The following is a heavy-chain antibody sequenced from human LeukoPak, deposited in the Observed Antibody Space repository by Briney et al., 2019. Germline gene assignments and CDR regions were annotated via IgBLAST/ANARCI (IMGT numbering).Heavy chain of an antibody. CDR3: ASIEYSSSGGRYYYYMDV. D-gene: IGHD6-6*01. V-gene: IGHV1-69*05. J-gene: IGHJ6*03. CDR2: IIPIFGTA. CDR1: GGTFSSYA. Sequence: ASVKVSCKASGGTFSSYAISWVRQAPGQGLEWMGRIIPIFGTANYAQKFQGRVTITMDESTSTAYMELSSLRSEDTALYYCASIEYSSSGGRYYYYMDVWGKGTTVTVSS.